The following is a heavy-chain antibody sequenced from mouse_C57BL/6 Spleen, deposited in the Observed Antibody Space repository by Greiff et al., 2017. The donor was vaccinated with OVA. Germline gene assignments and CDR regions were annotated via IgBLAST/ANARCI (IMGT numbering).Heavy chain of an antibody. Sequence: QVQLQQSGAELARPGASVKMSCKASGYTFTSYTMHWVKQRPGQGLEWIGYINPSSGYTKYNQKFKDKATLTADKSSSTAYMQLSSLTSEDSAVYYCARGTSTMVTTGGTWFAYWGQGTLVTVSA. CDR2: INPSSGYT. CDR3: ARGTSTMVTTGGTWFAY. J-gene: IGHJ3*01. CDR1: GYTFTSYT. D-gene: IGHD2-2*01. V-gene: IGHV1-4*01.